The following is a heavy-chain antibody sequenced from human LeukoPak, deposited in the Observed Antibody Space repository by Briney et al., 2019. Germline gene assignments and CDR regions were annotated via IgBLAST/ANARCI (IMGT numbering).Heavy chain of an antibody. Sequence: PSETLSLTCTVSGDPISSYYWSWIRQPPGKGLEWIGYIYYSGSTNYNPSLKSRVTISVDTSKNQFSLKLSSVTAADTAVYYCAGLQPYGDYWNYFDYWGQGTLVTVSS. CDR1: GDPISSYY. CDR3: AGLQPYGDYWNYFDY. J-gene: IGHJ4*02. V-gene: IGHV4-59*08. D-gene: IGHD4-17*01. CDR2: IYYSGST.